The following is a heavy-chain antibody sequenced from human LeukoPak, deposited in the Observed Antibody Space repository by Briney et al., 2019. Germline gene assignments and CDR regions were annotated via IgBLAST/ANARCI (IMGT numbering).Heavy chain of an antibody. Sequence: ASVTVSFKASGYTFTIYGISWVRQAPGQGVEWMGWISDYNGNTNYAQKLQGRVTMTTDTSTSTAYMELRSLRSDDTAVYYCARGVVAATFYYYMDVWGKGTTVTVSS. V-gene: IGHV1-18*01. D-gene: IGHD2-15*01. CDR3: ARGVVAATFYYYMDV. J-gene: IGHJ6*03. CDR2: ISDYNGNT. CDR1: GYTFTIYG.